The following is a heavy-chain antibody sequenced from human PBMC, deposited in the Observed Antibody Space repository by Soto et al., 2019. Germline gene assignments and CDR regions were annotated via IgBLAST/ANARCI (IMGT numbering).Heavy chain of an antibody. Sequence: ASVKVSCKASGYTFTSYGISWVRQAPGQGLEWMGWISAYNGNTNYAQKLQGRVTMTTDTSTSTAYMELRSLRSDDTAVYYCARLGHVYYYDSSGYREYFQHWGQGTLVTVSS. CDR2: ISAYNGNT. J-gene: IGHJ1*01. CDR1: GYTFTSYG. D-gene: IGHD3-22*01. V-gene: IGHV1-18*01. CDR3: ARLGHVYYYDSSGYREYFQH.